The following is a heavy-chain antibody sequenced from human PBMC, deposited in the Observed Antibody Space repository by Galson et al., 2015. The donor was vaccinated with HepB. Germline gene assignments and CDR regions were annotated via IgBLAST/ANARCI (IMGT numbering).Heavy chain of an antibody. J-gene: IGHJ4*02. D-gene: IGHD1-26*01. V-gene: IGHV3-23*01. CDR1: GFTFSSYA. CDR2: VSGNGAYT. Sequence: SLRLSCAASGFTFSSYAMTWVRQAPGRGLEWVSFVSGNGAYTYYADSVKGRFTISRDNSKNTLFLQMNSLSAEDTAVYYCAKDLISIGGATDYWGQGTLVTVSS. CDR3: AKDLISIGGATDY.